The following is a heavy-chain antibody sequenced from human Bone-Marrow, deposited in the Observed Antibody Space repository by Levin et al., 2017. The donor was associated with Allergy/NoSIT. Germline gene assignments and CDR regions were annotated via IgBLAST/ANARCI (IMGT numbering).Heavy chain of an antibody. CDR1: GFTFGDHW. CDR2: INRDESGA. J-gene: IGHJ2*01. D-gene: IGHD2-15*01. V-gene: IGHV3-74*01. CDR3: ARDLLKVAWYFDL. Sequence: SCAASGFTFGDHWMHWVRQVPGKGLMWVARINRDESGATYADSVKGRFTISRDNAKSTLYLQMNSLRAEDTAVYYCARDLLKVAWYFDLWGRGTLVTVSS.